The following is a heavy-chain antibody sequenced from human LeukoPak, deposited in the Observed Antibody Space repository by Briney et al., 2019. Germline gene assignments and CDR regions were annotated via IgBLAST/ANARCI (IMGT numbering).Heavy chain of an antibody. D-gene: IGHD5-18*01. J-gene: IGHJ6*02. V-gene: IGHV1-69*01. CDR3: ARGYSYGSRDYYYYYDMDV. CDR1: GGTFSSFA. CDR2: IIPIFGTA. Sequence: SVKVSCKASGGTFSSFAISWVRQAPGQGLEWMGGIIPIFGTANYAQKFQGRVTITADESTSTAYMELSSLRSEDTAVYYRARGYSYGSRDYYYYYDMDVWGQGTTVTVSS.